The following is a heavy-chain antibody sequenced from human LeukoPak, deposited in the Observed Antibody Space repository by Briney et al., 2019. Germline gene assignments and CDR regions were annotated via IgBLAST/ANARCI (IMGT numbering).Heavy chain of an antibody. CDR2: ISSSSSYI. Sequence: GGSLRLSCAASGFTFSSYDMHWVRQAPGKGLEWVSSISSSSSYIYYADSVKGRFTISRDNAKNSLYLQMNSLRAEDTAVYYCARDFERVVVAATPHFDYWGQGTLVTVSS. V-gene: IGHV3-21*01. CDR1: GFTFSSYD. CDR3: ARDFERVVVAATPHFDY. D-gene: IGHD2-15*01. J-gene: IGHJ4*02.